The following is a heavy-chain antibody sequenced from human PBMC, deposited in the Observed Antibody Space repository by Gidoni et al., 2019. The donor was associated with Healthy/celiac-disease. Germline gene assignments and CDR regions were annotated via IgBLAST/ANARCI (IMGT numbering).Heavy chain of an antibody. CDR1: GGSFSDYY. CDR3: ARGSAAAAGKNWFDP. Sequence: VQLQQWGAGLLKPSETLSLTCAVYGGSFSDYYWSCIRQPPGKGLEWIGEINHSGSTNSNPSLKSRVTISIDTSKNQFSLKLSSVTAADTAVYFCARGSAAAAGKNWFDPWGQGTLVTVSS. CDR2: INHSGST. D-gene: IGHD6-13*01. J-gene: IGHJ5*02. V-gene: IGHV4-34*01.